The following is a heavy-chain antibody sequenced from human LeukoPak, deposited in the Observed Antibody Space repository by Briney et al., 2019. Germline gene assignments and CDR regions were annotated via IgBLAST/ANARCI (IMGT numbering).Heavy chain of an antibody. J-gene: IGHJ3*02. CDR1: GFTFSSYS. CDR2: ISSSSSYI. D-gene: IGHD1-26*01. Sequence: GGSLRLSCAASGFTFSSYSMNWVRQAPGKGLEWVSSISSSSSYIYYADSVKGRFTISRENAKNSLYLQMNSLRAEDTAVYYCARDRRGSYDAFDIWGQGTMVTVSS. CDR3: ARDRRGSYDAFDI. V-gene: IGHV3-21*01.